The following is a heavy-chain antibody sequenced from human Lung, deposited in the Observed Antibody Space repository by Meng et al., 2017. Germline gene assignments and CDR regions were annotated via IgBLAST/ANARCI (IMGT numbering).Heavy chain of an antibody. J-gene: IGHJ4*02. CDR3: ARDAAMVKGGDY. D-gene: IGHD5-18*01. Sequence: QVQLVQSGAEVKMPGASVKDYCKASGYTFSTYTKHWVRQAPGQRLELMGGINAGNGNTKFSQKYQGRVTITRDTSASTAYMELSSLRSEDTAVYYCARDAAMVKGGDYWGQGTLVTVSS. V-gene: IGHV1-3*01. CDR1: GYTFSTYT. CDR2: INAGNGNT.